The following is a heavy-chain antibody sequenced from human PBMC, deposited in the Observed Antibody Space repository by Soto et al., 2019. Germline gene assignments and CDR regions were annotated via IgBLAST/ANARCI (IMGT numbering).Heavy chain of an antibody. CDR1: VGSISSGGYS. Sequence: SETLSLTCTVSVGSISSGGYSWSWIRQHPGKGLEWIGYIYYSGSTYYNPSLKSRVTISVDTSKNQFSLKLSSVTAADTAVYYCAREWNSGYDPHDAFDIWGQGTMVTVSS. CDR2: IYYSGST. D-gene: IGHD5-12*01. V-gene: IGHV4-31*03. CDR3: AREWNSGYDPHDAFDI. J-gene: IGHJ3*02.